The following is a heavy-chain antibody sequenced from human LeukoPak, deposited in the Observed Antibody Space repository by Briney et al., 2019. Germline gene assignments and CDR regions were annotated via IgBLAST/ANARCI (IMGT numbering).Heavy chain of an antibody. Sequence: SETLSLTCTVVGDSMDVYYWTWLRQAPGKGLEWIGYILSSGATNYNPSLKSRVTILIDTSKKNFSLTLKSVTAADTAIYYCARLYYPDRGQWYYYDSWGQGTLVTVSS. D-gene: IGHD3-16*01. J-gene: IGHJ4*02. CDR2: ILSSGAT. CDR3: ARLYYPDRGQWYYYDS. V-gene: IGHV4-59*01. CDR1: GDSMDVYY.